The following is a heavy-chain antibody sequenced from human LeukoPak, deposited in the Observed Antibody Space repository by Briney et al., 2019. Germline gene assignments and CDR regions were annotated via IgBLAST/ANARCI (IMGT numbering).Heavy chain of an antibody. V-gene: IGHV3-23*01. CDR1: GFTFSSYT. Sequence: GGSLRLSCAASGFTFSSYTMSWVRQAPGKGLEWVSGITGSGISTYYADSVKGRFTISRDNSKNTLYLQMNSLRIDDTAVYYRAKRAAGYSSGWAFDYWGQGLLVTVSS. CDR3: AKRAAGYSSGWAFDY. D-gene: IGHD6-25*01. CDR2: ITGSGIST. J-gene: IGHJ4*02.